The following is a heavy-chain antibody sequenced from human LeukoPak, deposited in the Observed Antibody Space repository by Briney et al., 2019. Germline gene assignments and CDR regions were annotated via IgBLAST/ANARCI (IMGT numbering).Heavy chain of an antibody. J-gene: IGHJ4*02. Sequence: PSQTLSLTCTVSGGSISSGGYYWSWIRQHPGKGLEWIGYIYYSGSTYYNTSLKSRVTISVDTSKNQFSLKLSSVTAADTAVYYCARDFFSCSSTSCYTSFDYWGQGTLVTVSS. CDR1: GGSISSGGYY. V-gene: IGHV4-31*03. CDR3: ARDFFSCSSTSCYTSFDY. CDR2: IYYSGST. D-gene: IGHD2-2*02.